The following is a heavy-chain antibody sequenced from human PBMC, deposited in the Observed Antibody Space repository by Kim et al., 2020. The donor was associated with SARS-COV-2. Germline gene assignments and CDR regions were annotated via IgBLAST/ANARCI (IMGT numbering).Heavy chain of an antibody. CDR1: GYTFTSYA. J-gene: IGHJ5*02. CDR3: AREVRSGYDYVIWFDP. Sequence: ASVKVSCKASGYTFTSYAMNWVRQAPGQGLEWMGWINTNTGNPTYAQGFTGRFVFSLDTSVSTAYLQISSLKAEDTAVYYCAREVRSGYDYVIWFDPWGQGTLVTVSS. V-gene: IGHV7-4-1*02. CDR2: INTNTGNP. D-gene: IGHD5-12*01.